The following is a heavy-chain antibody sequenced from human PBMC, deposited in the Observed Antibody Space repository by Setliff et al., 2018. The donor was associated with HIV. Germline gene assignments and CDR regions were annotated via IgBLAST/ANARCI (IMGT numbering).Heavy chain of an antibody. J-gene: IGHJ6*02. CDR1: GFTFDDYA. CDR2: ISWNSGTI. V-gene: IGHV3-9*01. D-gene: IGHD2-8*01. Sequence: PGGSLRLSCAASGFTFDDYAMHWVRQAPGKGLEWVSSISWNSGTIDYADSVKGRFTISRDNAKNTLYMQMNSLRAEDTAVYYCARPYTVWVYGMDVWGQGTTVTVSS. CDR3: ARPYTVWVYGMDV.